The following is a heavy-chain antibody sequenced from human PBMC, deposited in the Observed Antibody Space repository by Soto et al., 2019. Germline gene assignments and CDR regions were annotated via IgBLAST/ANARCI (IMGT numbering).Heavy chain of an antibody. CDR2: ISPGGRYT. CDR3: SRGGGGGVFAR. V-gene: IGHV3-11*05. CDR1: GFTFSDHY. Sequence: QVQLVESGGGLVKPGGSLRLSCTTSGFTFSDHYMSWIRQAPGKGLEFISYISPGGRYTNYGDSVKGRFTISRDNAKNSLFLQVNTLRDEDTAVYYCSRGGGGGVFARWGHGTLVTVS. D-gene: IGHD2-21*01. J-gene: IGHJ4*01.